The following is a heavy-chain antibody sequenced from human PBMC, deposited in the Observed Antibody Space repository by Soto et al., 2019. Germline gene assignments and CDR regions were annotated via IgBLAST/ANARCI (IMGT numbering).Heavy chain of an antibody. V-gene: IGHV3-21*01. CDR2: ISSSSSYI. Sequence: GWSLRLSCAASGFTFSSYSMNWVRQAPGKGLEWVSSISSSSSYIYYADSVKGRFTISRDNAKNSLYLQMNSLRAEDTAVYYCARDRLGSTGVNCFDPWGQGTLVTVSS. CDR1: GFTFSSYS. J-gene: IGHJ5*02. CDR3: ARDRLGSTGVNCFDP. D-gene: IGHD2-2*01.